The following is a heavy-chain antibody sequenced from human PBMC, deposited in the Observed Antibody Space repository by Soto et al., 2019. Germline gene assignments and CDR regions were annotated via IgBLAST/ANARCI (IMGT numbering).Heavy chain of an antibody. J-gene: IGHJ4*02. D-gene: IGHD6-19*01. V-gene: IGHV1-2*02. CDR3: ARVGVAVAGTVGVFDY. CDR1: GYTFTGYY. CDR2: INPNSGGT. Sequence: ASVKVSCKASGYTFTGYYMHWVRQAPGQGLEWMGWINPNSGGTNYAQKFQGRVTMTRDTSISTAYMELSRLRSDDTAVYYCARVGVAVAGTVGVFDYWGQGTLVTSPQ.